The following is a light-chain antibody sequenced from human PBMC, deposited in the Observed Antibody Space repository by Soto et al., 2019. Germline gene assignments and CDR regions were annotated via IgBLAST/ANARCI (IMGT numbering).Light chain of an antibody. Sequence: QSVLTQPPSASGTPGQRVTISCSGGSSNIGTNAVNWYQQLPGTAPKLLIYNNNQRPSGVPDRFSGSKSGTSASLAISGLHYEDEDDYYCAAWDDSLNGYVFGTGTKLTVL. CDR3: AAWDDSLNGYV. CDR1: SSNIGTNA. J-gene: IGLJ1*01. CDR2: NNN. V-gene: IGLV1-44*01.